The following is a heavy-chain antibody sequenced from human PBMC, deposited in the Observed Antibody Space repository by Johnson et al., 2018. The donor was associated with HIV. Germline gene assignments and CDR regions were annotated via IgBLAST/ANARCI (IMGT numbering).Heavy chain of an antibody. Sequence: VQLVESGGGVVRPGGSLRLSCAASGFTFDDYGMSWVRQAPGKGLEWVSGINWNGGSTGYADSVKGRFTITRDNARNTLYLQMNSLRDEDTASDYCAKGSTLWNPRLGDAFDIWGQGTLVAVSS. D-gene: IGHD1-1*01. V-gene: IGHV3-20*04. CDR1: GFTFDDYG. J-gene: IGHJ3*02. CDR2: INWNGGST. CDR3: AKGSTLWNPRLGDAFDI.